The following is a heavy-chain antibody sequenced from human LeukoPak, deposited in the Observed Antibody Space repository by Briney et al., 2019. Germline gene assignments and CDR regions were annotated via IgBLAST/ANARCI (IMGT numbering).Heavy chain of an antibody. CDR1: GFTFSDYA. J-gene: IGHJ4*02. V-gene: IGHV3-23*01. CDR2: ISISGGGT. D-gene: IGHD1-26*01. CDR3: AKGGPVSGNYYFFDY. Sequence: GGSLRLSCAASGFTFSDYAMSWVRQAPGKGLEWVSSISISGGGTYYAESVKGRFTISRDNSKNTLYLQMNSLRAEDTAVYYCAKGGPVSGNYYFFDYWGQGTLVTVSS.